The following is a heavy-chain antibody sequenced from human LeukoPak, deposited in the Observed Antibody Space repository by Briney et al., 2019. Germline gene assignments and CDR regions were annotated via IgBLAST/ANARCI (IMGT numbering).Heavy chain of an antibody. J-gene: IGHJ4*02. CDR2: ISGSGGST. D-gene: IGHD2-2*01. Sequence: GGSLRLSCAASGFTFSSYAMGWVRQAPGKGLEWVSAISGSGGSTYYADSVKGRFTISRDNSKNTLYLQMNSLRAEDTAVYYCAKDSEYQLLLIDYWGQGTLVTVSS. CDR3: AKDSEYQLLLIDY. CDR1: GFTFSSYA. V-gene: IGHV3-23*01.